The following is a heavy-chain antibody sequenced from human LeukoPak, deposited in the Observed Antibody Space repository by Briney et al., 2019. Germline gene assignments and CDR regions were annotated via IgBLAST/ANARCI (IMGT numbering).Heavy chain of an antibody. J-gene: IGHJ3*01. CDR1: GYIFTGYY. D-gene: IGHD4-17*01. V-gene: IGHV1-2*02. Sequence: GASVKVSCKASGYIFTGYYMHWVRQAPGQGLEWMGWINPNSGGTNYAQKFQGRVTMTRDTSISTAYMEMSRLRSDDPAVYYCAREAPESDSGDYWYAFDVWGNGTMVTVCS. CDR3: AREAPESDSGDYWYAFDV. CDR2: INPNSGGT.